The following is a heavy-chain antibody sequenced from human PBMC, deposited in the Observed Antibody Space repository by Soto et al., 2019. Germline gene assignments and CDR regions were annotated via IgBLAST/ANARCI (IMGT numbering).Heavy chain of an antibody. Sequence: LRLSCAASGFTFSSYAMHWVRQAPGKGLEWVAVISYDGSNKYYADSVKGRFTISRDNSKNTLYLQMNSLRAEDTAVYYCLGFNKGYGAWGYYYYGMDV. CDR3: LGFNKGYGAWGYYYYGMDV. D-gene: IGHD4-17*01. V-gene: IGHV3-30-3*01. CDR2: ISYDGSNK. J-gene: IGHJ6*01. CDR1: GFTFSSYA.